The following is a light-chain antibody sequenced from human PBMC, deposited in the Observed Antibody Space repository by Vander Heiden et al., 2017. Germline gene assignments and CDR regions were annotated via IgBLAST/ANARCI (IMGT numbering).Light chain of an antibody. J-gene: IGKJ2*01. V-gene: IGKV2-30*02. CDR1: QSLVHRDGITY. CDR2: QVS. CDR3: MQGVHWPRT. Sequence: DAVMTQSPLSLPVTLGQPASFSCRSSQSLVHRDGITYLNWFQQRPGHPPRRLIYQVSQRDSGVPDRFRGSGSDTDFTLQITRVEAEDVAVYYCMQGVHWPRTIGPGTRLEIK.